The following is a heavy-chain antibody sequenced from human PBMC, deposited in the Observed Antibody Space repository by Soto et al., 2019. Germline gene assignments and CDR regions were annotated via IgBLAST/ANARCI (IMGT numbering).Heavy chain of an antibody. V-gene: IGHV1-3*01. CDR1: GYTFTSYA. CDR2: INAGNGNT. CDR3: ARVAVAGSREYYYGMDV. Sequence: QVQLVQSGAEVKKPGASVKVSCKASGYTFTSYAMHWVRQAPGQRLEWMGWINAGNGNTKYSQKFQGRVTITRDTSASKAYMELSSLRSEDTAVYYCARVAVAGSREYYYGMDVWGQGTTVTVSS. J-gene: IGHJ6*02. D-gene: IGHD6-19*01.